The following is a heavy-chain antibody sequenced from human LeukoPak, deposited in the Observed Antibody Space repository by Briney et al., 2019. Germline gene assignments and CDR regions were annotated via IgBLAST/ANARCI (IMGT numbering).Heavy chain of an antibody. CDR2: INHSGST. D-gene: IGHD3-9*01. J-gene: IGHJ4*02. CDR1: GGSFSGYY. CDR3: ARLAYYDILTGYFARHRRAVVLDY. V-gene: IGHV4-34*01. Sequence: ASETLSLTCAVYGGSFSGYYWSWIRQPPGKGLEWIGEINHSGSTNYNPSLKSRVTISVDTSKNQFSLKLSSVTAADTAVYYCARLAYYDILTGYFARHRRAVVLDYWGQGTLVTVSS.